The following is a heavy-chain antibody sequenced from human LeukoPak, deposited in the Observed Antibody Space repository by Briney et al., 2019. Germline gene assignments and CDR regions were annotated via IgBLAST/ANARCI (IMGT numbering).Heavy chain of an antibody. D-gene: IGHD5-12*01. CDR1: GGSISSGGYY. CDR2: IYYSGST. Sequence: PSETLSLTCTVSGGSISSGGYYWSWIRQHPGKGLEWIGYIYYSGSTYYNPSLKSRVTISVDTSKNQFSLKLSSVTAADTAVYYCASGVPGYSGYDYDYWGQGTLVTVSS. V-gene: IGHV4-31*03. J-gene: IGHJ4*02. CDR3: ASGVPGYSGYDYDY.